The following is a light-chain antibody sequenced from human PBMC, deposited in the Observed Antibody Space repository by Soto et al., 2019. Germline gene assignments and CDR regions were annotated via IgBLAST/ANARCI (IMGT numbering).Light chain of an antibody. Sequence: QAVLTQSPSASASLGASVKLTCTLSSGHSNYVIAWHQQQPEKGPRYLMKVDSDGSHNKADAIPDRFSGSSSGAERYLTISGLQSEDEADYYCQTWGTGIHVFGTGTKLTVL. CDR2: VDSDGSH. CDR1: SGHSNYV. V-gene: IGLV4-69*01. CDR3: QTWGTGIHV. J-gene: IGLJ1*01.